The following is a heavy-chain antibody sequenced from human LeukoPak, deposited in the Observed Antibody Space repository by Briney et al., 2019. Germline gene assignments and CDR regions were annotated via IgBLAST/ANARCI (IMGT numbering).Heavy chain of an antibody. D-gene: IGHD6-19*01. CDR2: INADGGST. CDR1: GFTFSNYA. Sequence: GGSLRLSCAASGFTFSNYAMSWVRQAPGKGLEWVSVINADGGSTYDAAALKGRFTISRDNSKNTLFLEMNSLRADDTAVYYCATKYSSGWIVPFDHWGQGTLVAVSS. J-gene: IGHJ4*02. CDR3: ATKYSSGWIVPFDH. V-gene: IGHV3-23*01.